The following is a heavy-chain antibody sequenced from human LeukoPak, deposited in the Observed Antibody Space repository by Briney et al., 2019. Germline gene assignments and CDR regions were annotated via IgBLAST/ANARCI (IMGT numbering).Heavy chain of an antibody. Sequence: SGGSLRLSCAASGFTVSSNYMSWVRQAPGKGLEWVSVIYSGGSTYYADSVKGRFTISRDNSKNTLYLQMNSLRAEDTAVYYCASAPPGYYFDYWGQGTLVTVSS. D-gene: IGHD7-27*01. CDR2: IYSGGST. J-gene: IGHJ4*02. CDR1: GFTVSSNY. V-gene: IGHV3-53*01. CDR3: ASAPPGYYFDY.